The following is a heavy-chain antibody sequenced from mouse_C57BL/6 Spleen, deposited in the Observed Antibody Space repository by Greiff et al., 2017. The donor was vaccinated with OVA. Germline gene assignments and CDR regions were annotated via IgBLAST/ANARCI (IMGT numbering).Heavy chain of an antibody. J-gene: IGHJ4*01. CDR2: ISDGGSYT. CDR1: GFTFSSYA. D-gene: IGHD2-5*01. Sequence: EVMLVESGGGLVKPGGSLKLSCAASGFTFSSYAMSWVRQTPEKRLEWVATISDGGSYTYYPDNVKGRFTISRDNAKNNLYLQMSHLKSEDTAMYYGARDPHPDSNYLGDAMDYWGQGTSVTVSS. CDR3: ARDPHPDSNYLGDAMDY. V-gene: IGHV5-4*01.